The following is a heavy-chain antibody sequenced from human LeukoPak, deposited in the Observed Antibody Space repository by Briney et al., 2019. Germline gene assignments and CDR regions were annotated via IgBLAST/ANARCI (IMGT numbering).Heavy chain of an antibody. CDR2: TTASGGST. CDR3: AKRGSSGSYSYFDY. J-gene: IGHJ4*02. Sequence: GGSLRLSCAASGFTFSSHGMSWVRQAPGKGLEWVSATTASGGSTYYADSVKGRFTISRDNSKNTLCLQMNSLSAEDTAVYYCAKRGSSGSYSYFDYWGQGTLVTVSS. D-gene: IGHD3-10*01. CDR1: GFTFSSHG. V-gene: IGHV3-23*01.